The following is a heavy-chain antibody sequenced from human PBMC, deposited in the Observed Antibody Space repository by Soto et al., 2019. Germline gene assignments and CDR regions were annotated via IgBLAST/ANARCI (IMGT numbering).Heavy chain of an antibody. CDR2: VRGKAYSYTT. V-gene: IGHV3-73*02. CDR1: GFTFSGSA. Sequence: EVQLVESGGGLVQPGGFLKLSCAASGFTFSGSAIHWVRQASGKGLEWVGRVRGKAYSYTTGYGASVQGRFTISRDDSKNTAYLQMNSLKTEDTAVYYCTRGSGKIGWYFDLWGRGTLVTVSS. J-gene: IGHJ2*01. CDR3: TRGSGKIGWYFDL. D-gene: IGHD2-21*01.